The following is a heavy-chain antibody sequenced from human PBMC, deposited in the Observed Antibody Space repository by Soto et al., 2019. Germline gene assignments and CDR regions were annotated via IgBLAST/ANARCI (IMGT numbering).Heavy chain of an antibody. V-gene: IGHV4-61*08. CDR2: IYYSGST. CDR1: GDSISSGGYS. Sequence: SETLSLTCAVSGDSISSGGYSWSWIRQPPGKGLEWIGYIYYSGSTNYNPSLKSRVTISVDTSKNQFSLKLSSVTAADTAVYYCARQGNDILAGYYLTYYGMDVWGQGTTVTVSS. J-gene: IGHJ6*02. CDR3: ARQGNDILAGYYLTYYGMDV. D-gene: IGHD3-9*01.